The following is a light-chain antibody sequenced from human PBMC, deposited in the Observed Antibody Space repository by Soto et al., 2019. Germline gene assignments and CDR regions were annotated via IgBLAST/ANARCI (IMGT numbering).Light chain of an antibody. CDR2: EGS. CDR3: SSYAGSNVLVV. V-gene: IGLV2-23*01. CDR1: SSDIGSYNL. J-gene: IGLJ2*01. Sequence: QSVLTQPGSVSGSPGQSITISCSGTSSDIGSYNLVSWYQQHPGKAPKVIIFEGSRLPSGVSSRFSGSKSDNTASLTISGLRPEDEADYYCSSYAGSNVLVVFGGGTKLTVL.